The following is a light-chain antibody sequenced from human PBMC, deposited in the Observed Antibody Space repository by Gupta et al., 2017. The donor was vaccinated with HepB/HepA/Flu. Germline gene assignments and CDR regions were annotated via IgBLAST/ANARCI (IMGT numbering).Light chain of an antibody. Sequence: DIQMTQSPSSLSASVGDRVTITCRASQNIHGYLNWYQQKPGKAPRFLIYTTSTLQSAVPSRFSGSASGTEFTLTIISLQPEDFASYYCQEVDITPLTFGPGTKVEIK. V-gene: IGKV1-39*01. CDR2: TTS. J-gene: IGKJ1*01. CDR1: QNIHGY. CDR3: QEVDITPLT.